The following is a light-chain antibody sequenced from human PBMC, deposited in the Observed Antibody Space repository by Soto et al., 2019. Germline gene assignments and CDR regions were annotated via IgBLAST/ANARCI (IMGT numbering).Light chain of an antibody. CDR2: WAS. Sequence: DIVMTQSPDSLAVSLGERAIINCKSSQSVLDRCNNKNYLTWYQQKPGQPPKPLIYWASTREFGVPDRFSGSVSGTDFTLTISSLQAEDVALYYCQQYYAIPRTFGQGTQVEIK. J-gene: IGKJ1*01. V-gene: IGKV4-1*01. CDR1: QSVLDRCNNKNY. CDR3: QQYYAIPRT.